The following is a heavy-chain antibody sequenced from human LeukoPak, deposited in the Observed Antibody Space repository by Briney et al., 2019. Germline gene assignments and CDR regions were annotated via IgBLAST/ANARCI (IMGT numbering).Heavy chain of an antibody. Sequence: GGSLRLSCAASGFTFSSYAMTWVRQAPGKGLEWVSAISGSGDSTYYADSVKGRFTISRDNSKNTLYLQMNSLRAEDTAVYYCAKDWMVRGVSPYFDYWGQGTLVTVSS. V-gene: IGHV3-23*01. CDR3: AKDWMVRGVSPYFDY. CDR1: GFTFSSYA. J-gene: IGHJ4*02. CDR2: ISGSGDST. D-gene: IGHD3-10*01.